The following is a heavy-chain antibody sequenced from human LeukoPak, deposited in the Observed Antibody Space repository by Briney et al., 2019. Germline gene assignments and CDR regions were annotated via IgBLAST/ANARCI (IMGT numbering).Heavy chain of an antibody. Sequence: GGSLRLSCAASGFTFSRNSMNWVRQAPGKGLQWVSYIGTSSSIIYYADSVKGRFTISRDNAKNSVYLQMNSLRAEDTAVYYCTTDWLAAAGRGGYWGQGTLVTVSS. CDR1: GFTFSRNS. CDR3: TTDWLAAAGRGGY. CDR2: IGTSSSII. J-gene: IGHJ4*02. D-gene: IGHD6-13*01. V-gene: IGHV3-48*04.